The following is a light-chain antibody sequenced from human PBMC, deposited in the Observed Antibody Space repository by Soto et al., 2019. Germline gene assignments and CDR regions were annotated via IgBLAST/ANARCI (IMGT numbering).Light chain of an antibody. CDR3: SSYAGSYSLGV. CDR1: SSDLAIYNY. J-gene: IGLJ3*02. Sequence: QSALTQPASVSGSPGQSITISCTGTSSDLAIYNYVSWYQQQPGKAPKLMIYQVTNRPSGVSNRFSGSRSGNTASLTISGLQAEDEADYYCSSYAGSYSLGVFGGGTKLTVL. CDR2: QVT. V-gene: IGLV2-14*01.